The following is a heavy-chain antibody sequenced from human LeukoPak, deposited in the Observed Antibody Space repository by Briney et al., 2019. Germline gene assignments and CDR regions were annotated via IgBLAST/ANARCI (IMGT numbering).Heavy chain of an antibody. CDR3: VRGAPFDY. CDR1: GFTFTSYW. Sequence: RGSLRLSCAASGFTFTSYWMHWVRQAPGKGLVWVSRINSDGTSTNYADSVKGRFTISRDNAKNMLYLQMNSLRVDDTAVYDCVRGAPFDYWGQGTLVTVSS. J-gene: IGHJ4*02. CDR2: INSDGTST. D-gene: IGHD1-26*01. V-gene: IGHV3-74*01.